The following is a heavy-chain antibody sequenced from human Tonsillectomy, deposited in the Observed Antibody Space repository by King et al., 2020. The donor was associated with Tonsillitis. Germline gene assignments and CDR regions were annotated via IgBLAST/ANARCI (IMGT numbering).Heavy chain of an antibody. CDR3: TGTAMASLGQFDY. J-gene: IGHJ4*02. D-gene: IGHD5-18*01. CDR2: IRSKAKSYAT. CDR1: GFTLSGSG. V-gene: IGHV3-73*02. Sequence: VQLVESGGGLVQPGGALKLSCAASGFTLSGSGMHWVRQASGKGLEWGGRIRSKAKSYATAYAASVKGRVTNSRDCSKNTAYLQMNSLKTEDTAVYYCTGTAMASLGQFDYWGQGTLVTVSS.